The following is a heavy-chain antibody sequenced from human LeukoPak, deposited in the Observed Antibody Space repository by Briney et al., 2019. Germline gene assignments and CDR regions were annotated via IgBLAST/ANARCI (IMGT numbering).Heavy chain of an antibody. D-gene: IGHD3-10*01. J-gene: IGHJ3*01. CDR2: IHHSGST. Sequence: SETLSLTCTVSGDSISSGYYWGWIRQPPGKGLEWIGTIHHSGSTYYNPSLKSRVTISVDTSKNHFSLKMNSVTAADTAMYYCAKTYGSGRPDAFNFWGQGTRVTVSS. V-gene: IGHV4-38-2*02. CDR3: AKTYGSGRPDAFNF. CDR1: GDSISSGYY.